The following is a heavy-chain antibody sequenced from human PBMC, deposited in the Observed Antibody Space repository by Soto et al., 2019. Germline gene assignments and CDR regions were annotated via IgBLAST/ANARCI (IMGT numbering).Heavy chain of an antibody. Sequence: PGGSLRLSCAASGFTFSDYYMSWIRQAPGKGLEWVSYISSGSSYTNYADSVKGRFSISRDNAKNSLYLQMNSLRAEDTAVYYCARDPFQPIAVTGFYWFDPWGQGTLVTVSS. CDR3: ARDPFQPIAVTGFYWFDP. V-gene: IGHV3-11*06. CDR2: ISSGSSYT. CDR1: GFTFSDYY. D-gene: IGHD6-13*01. J-gene: IGHJ5*02.